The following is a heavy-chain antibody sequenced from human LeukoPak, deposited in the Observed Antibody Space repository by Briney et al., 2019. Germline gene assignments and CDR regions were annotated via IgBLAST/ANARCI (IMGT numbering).Heavy chain of an antibody. CDR2: ISTTGTTI. CDR3: ARAWQDYSGVDY. D-gene: IGHD2-21*01. J-gene: IGHJ4*02. CDR1: EFTFSNYG. V-gene: IGHV3-48*02. Sequence: PGGSLRLSCAASEFTFSNYGINWVRQAPGKGLEWISYISTTGTTIHYADSVKGRFAISRDNAKSSLYLQMNSLRDEDTAVYYCARAWQDYSGVDYWGQGTLVTVSS.